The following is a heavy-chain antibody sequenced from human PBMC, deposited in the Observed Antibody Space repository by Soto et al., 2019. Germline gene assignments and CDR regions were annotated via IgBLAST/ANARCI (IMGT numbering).Heavy chain of an antibody. CDR3: ARAPAAYGGNSVDY. V-gene: IGHV3-66*01. D-gene: IGHD4-17*01. Sequence: GGSLRLSCAVSGFPHSSNYMSWVRQAPGKRLEWVSVTYSGSGTTYYADSVKGRFTISRDNSKNTLYLQMNNLIAEDTAVYYCARAPAAYGGNSVDYWGRGTLVSVSS. CDR2: TYSGSGTT. CDR1: GFPHSSNY. J-gene: IGHJ4*02.